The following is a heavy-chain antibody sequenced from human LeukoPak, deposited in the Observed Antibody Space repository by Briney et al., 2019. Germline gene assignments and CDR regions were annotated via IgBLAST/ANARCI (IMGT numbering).Heavy chain of an antibody. V-gene: IGHV1-2*02. CDR3: ARRGYDYVWGSYRLDHYYMDV. CDR1: GYTFTGYY. Sequence: ASVKVSCKASGYTFTGYYMHWVRQAPGQGLEWMGWINPNSGGTNYAQKFQGRVTMTRDTSISTAYMELSRLRSDDTAVYYCARRGYDYVWGSYRLDHYYMDVWGKGTTVTISS. J-gene: IGHJ6*03. CDR2: INPNSGGT. D-gene: IGHD3-16*02.